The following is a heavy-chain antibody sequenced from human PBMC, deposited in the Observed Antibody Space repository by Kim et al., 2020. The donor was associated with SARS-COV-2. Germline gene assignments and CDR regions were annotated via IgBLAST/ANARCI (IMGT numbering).Heavy chain of an antibody. Sequence: GGSLRLSCAASGFTFSSYWMHWVRQAPGKGLVWVSRINSDGSSTSYADSVKGRFTISRDNAKNTLYLQMNSLRAEDTAVYYCAREIRDKYYYYGMDVWGQGTTVTVSS. CDR3: AREIRDKYYYYGMDV. V-gene: IGHV3-74*01. J-gene: IGHJ6*02. CDR1: GFTFSSYW. CDR2: INSDGSST.